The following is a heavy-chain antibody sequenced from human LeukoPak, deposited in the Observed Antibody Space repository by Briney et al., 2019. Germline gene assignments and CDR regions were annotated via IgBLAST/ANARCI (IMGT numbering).Heavy chain of an antibody. D-gene: IGHD3-9*01. J-gene: IGHJ3*02. CDR3: ARALVDYDAFDI. Sequence: GGSLRLSCAASGFTFSSYWMTWVRQAPGKGLEWVAVISYDGSNKYYADSVKGRFTISRDNSKNTLYLQMNSLRAEDTAVYYCARALVDYDAFDIWGQGTMVTVSS. CDR2: ISYDGSNK. V-gene: IGHV3-30-3*01. CDR1: GFTFSSYW.